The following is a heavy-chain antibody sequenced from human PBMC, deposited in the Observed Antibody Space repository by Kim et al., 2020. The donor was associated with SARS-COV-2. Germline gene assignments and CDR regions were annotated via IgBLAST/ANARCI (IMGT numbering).Heavy chain of an antibody. D-gene: IGHD2-15*01. CDR3: AREGYCSGGSCYGLTFDP. J-gene: IGHJ5*02. V-gene: IGHV1-3*01. Sequence: ASVKVSCKASGYTFTSYAMHWVRQAPGQRLEWMGWINAGNGNTKYSQKFQGRVTITRDTSASTAYMELSSLRSEDTAVYYCAREGYCSGGSCYGLTFDPWGQGTLVTVSS. CDR2: INAGNGNT. CDR1: GYTFTSYA.